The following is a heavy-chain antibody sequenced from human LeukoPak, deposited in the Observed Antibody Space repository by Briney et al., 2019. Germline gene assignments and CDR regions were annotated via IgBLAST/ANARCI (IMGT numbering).Heavy chain of an antibody. Sequence: PSETLSLTCTVSGGSISSSSYYWGWIRQPPGKGLEWIGSIYDSGSTYYNPSLKSRVTISVDTSKNQFSLKLSSVTAADTAVYYCAGNYGSGSPFDYWGQGTLVTVSS. J-gene: IGHJ4*02. D-gene: IGHD3-10*01. V-gene: IGHV4-39*01. CDR1: GGSISSSSYY. CDR3: AGNYGSGSPFDY. CDR2: IYDSGST.